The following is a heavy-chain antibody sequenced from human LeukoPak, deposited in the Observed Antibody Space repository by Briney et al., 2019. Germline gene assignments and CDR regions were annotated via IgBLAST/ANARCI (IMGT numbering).Heavy chain of an antibody. J-gene: IGHJ4*02. CDR3: ARDREYGFDY. D-gene: IGHD3-10*01. CDR2: ISSSSSYI. V-gene: IGHV3-21*01. CDR1: GFTFSSYS. Sequence: PGGSLRLSCAASGFTFSSYSMNWVRQAPGKGLEWVSSISSSSSYIYYADSVKGRFTISRDNAKNSLYLQMNSLRAEDAAVYYCARDREYGFDYWGREPWSPSPQ.